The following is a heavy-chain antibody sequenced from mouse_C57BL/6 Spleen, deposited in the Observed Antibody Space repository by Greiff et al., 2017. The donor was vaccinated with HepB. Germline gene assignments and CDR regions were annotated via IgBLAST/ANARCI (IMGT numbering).Heavy chain of an antibody. J-gene: IGHJ2*01. CDR2: IDPSDSYT. D-gene: IGHD2-14*01. Sequence: QVQLQQSGPELVKPGASVKLSCKASGYTFTSYWMHWVKQRPGQGLEWIGVIDPSDSYTNYNQKFKGKATLTVDTSSSTAYMQLSSLTSEDSAVYYCARSDARRYYFDYWGQGTTLTVSS. CDR1: GYTFTSYW. CDR3: ARSDARRYYFDY. V-gene: IGHV1-59*01.